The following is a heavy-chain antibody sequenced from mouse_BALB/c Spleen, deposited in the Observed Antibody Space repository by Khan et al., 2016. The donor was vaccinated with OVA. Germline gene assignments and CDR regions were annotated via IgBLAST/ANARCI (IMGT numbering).Heavy chain of an antibody. V-gene: IGHV9-3-1*01. D-gene: IGHD1-2*01. Sequence: QIQLVQSGPELKKPGETVKISCKASGYTFTNYGMNWVKQAPGKGLKWMGWINTYTGEPTYADDFKGRFAFSLETSASTAYLQINNLKNEDTATYCCAREITTATGAMDYWGQGKSVTDSS. CDR3: AREITTATGAMDY. CDR1: GYTFTNYG. J-gene: IGHJ4*01. CDR2: INTYTGEP.